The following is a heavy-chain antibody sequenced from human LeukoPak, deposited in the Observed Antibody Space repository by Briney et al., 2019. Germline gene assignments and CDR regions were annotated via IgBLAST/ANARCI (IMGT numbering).Heavy chain of an antibody. CDR2: IYPGDSDT. CDR3: ARQRGIAVAVTYYFDY. J-gene: IGHJ4*02. D-gene: IGHD6-19*01. CDR1: GYSFTSYW. Sequence: GESLQISCKGSGYSFTSYWIGWVRQMPGKGLEWMGIIYPGDSDTRYSPSFQGQVTISADKSISTAYLQWSSLKASDTAMYYCARQRGIAVAVTYYFDYWGQGTLVTVSS. V-gene: IGHV5-51*01.